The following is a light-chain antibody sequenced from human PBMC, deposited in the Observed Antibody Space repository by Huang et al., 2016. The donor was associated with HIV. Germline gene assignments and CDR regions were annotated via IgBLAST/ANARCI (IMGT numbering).Light chain of an antibody. CDR3: QQRSDWPRT. J-gene: IGKJ2*01. Sequence: EIVLTQSPATLSLSPGERATLSCRASQSVSSDLDWYQQKAGQAPRLLIYGASNRATGIPARFSGSGSGTDFTLTISSLEPEDFAVYYCQQRSDWPRTFGQATKLEIK. CDR1: QSVSSD. V-gene: IGKV3-11*01. CDR2: GAS.